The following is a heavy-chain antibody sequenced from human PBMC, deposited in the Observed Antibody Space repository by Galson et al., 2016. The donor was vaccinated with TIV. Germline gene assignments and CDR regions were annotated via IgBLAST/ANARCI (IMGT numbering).Heavy chain of an antibody. J-gene: IGHJ2*01. D-gene: IGHD3-22*01. CDR3: ARHDSSAFSNWYFNL. Sequence: QSGAEVKKTGESLKISCRGSGYPFSGYYNGWVRQVPGKGLEWMGIIYPGNYHTVYSPSFEGQVTISADKSTTTAYLQWSSLKASDTAMYYCARHDSSAFSNWYFNLWGRGTLVTVSS. CDR2: IYPGNYHT. CDR1: GYPFSGYY. V-gene: IGHV5-51*01.